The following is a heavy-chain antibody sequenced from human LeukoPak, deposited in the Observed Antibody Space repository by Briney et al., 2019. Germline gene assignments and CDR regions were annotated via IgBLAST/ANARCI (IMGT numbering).Heavy chain of an antibody. CDR2: IYPGDSDT. D-gene: IGHD3-10*01. V-gene: IGHV5-51*01. CDR3: ARRYYYGSGSYYKNLFDY. CDR1: GYSFTSYW. Sequence: GESLKISCKGSGYSFTSYWIGWVRQMPGKGLEWMGIIYPGDSDTRYSPSFQGQVTISADKSISTAYLQWSSLRASDTAMYYCARRYYYGSGSYYKNLFDYWGQGTLVTVSS. J-gene: IGHJ4*02.